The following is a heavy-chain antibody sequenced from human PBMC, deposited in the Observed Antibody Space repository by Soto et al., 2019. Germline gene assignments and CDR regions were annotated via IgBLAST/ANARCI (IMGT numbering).Heavy chain of an antibody. D-gene: IGHD3-9*01. CDR2: IYPGDSDT. V-gene: IGHV5-51*01. CDR3: AITFYDILTGSSLEYYYGMDV. J-gene: IGHJ6*02. CDR1: GYSFTSYW. Sequence: GESLKISCKGSGYSFTSYWIGWVRQMPGKGLEWMGIIYPGDSDTRYSPSFQGQVTISADRSISTAYLQWSSLKASDTAMYYCAITFYDILTGSSLEYYYGMDVWGQGTTVTVSS.